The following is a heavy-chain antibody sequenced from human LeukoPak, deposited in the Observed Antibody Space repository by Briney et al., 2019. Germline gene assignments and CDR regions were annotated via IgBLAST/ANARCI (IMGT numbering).Heavy chain of an antibody. V-gene: IGHV4-38-2*01. CDR2: IYHSGTT. Sequence: SETLSLTCAVSAYSISSDYYWGWIRQPPGKGLEWIGTIYHSGTTYYNPSLKSRVTISVDTSKNQFSLKLSSVTAADTAVYYCARGSVSSGTNWFDPWGQGTLVTVSS. D-gene: IGHD3-10*01. J-gene: IGHJ5*02. CDR3: ARGSVSSGTNWFDP. CDR1: AYSISSDYY.